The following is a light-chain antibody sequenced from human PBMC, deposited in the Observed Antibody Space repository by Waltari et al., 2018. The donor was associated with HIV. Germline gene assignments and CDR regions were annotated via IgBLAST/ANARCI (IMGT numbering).Light chain of an antibody. CDR2: DAS. Sequence: EIVLTQSPATLSLSPGERATSSFRASQSVSSYLAWYQQKPGQAPRLLIYDASNRATGIPARFSGSESGTDFTLTISSLEPEDFAVYYCQQHGNWPLTFGGGTKVEIK. J-gene: IGKJ4*01. CDR3: QQHGNWPLT. CDR1: QSVSSY. V-gene: IGKV3-11*01.